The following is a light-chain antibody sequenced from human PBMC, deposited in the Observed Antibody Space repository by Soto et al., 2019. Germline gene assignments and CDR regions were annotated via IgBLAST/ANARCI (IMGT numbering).Light chain of an antibody. CDR1: QSVSSGY. CDR2: GAS. Sequence: EIVLTQSPGTLSLSRGGRATLSCRASQSVSSGYLAWYQQKPGQAPRLLIYGASSRATGIPDRFSGSGSGTDFTLTISRLEPEDFAVYYCQQYGSSLLTFGGGTKVDIK. V-gene: IGKV3-20*01. J-gene: IGKJ4*01. CDR3: QQYGSSLLT.